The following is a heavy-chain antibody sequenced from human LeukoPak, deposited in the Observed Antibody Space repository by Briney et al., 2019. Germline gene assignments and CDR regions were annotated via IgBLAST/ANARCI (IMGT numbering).Heavy chain of an antibody. CDR1: GGSISSYY. J-gene: IGHJ5*02. CDR3: AKQPTVMRWFDP. Sequence: RSSETLSLTCTVSGGSISSYYWSWIRQPPGKGLEWIGYIYYSGSTNYNPSLKSRVTISVDTSKNQLSLKLSSVTAADTAVYYCAKQPTVMRWFDPWGQGTLVTVSS. CDR2: IYYSGST. V-gene: IGHV4-59*08. D-gene: IGHD4-17*01.